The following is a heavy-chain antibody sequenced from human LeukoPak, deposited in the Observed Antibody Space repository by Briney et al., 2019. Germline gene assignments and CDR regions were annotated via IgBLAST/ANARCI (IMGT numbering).Heavy chain of an antibody. D-gene: IGHD3-10*01. Sequence: PGGSLRLSCAASGFTFSSYEMNWVRQAPGKGLEWVSYISSSGSTIYYADSVKGRFTISRDNAKNSLCLQMNSLRAEDTAVYYCARDHYYGSGTQVEYFDYWGQGTLVTVSS. V-gene: IGHV3-48*03. CDR3: ARDHYYGSGTQVEYFDY. J-gene: IGHJ4*02. CDR1: GFTFSSYE. CDR2: ISSSGSTI.